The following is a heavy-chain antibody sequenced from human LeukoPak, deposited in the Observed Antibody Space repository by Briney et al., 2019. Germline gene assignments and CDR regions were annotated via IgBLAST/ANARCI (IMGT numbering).Heavy chain of an antibody. J-gene: IGHJ5*02. Sequence: ASVKVSCKASGGTFSSYAISWVRQAPGQGLEWMGGIIPIFGTANYAQKFQGRVTITADESTSTAYMELSSLRSEDTAVYYCARDLGLRYFDWPPRGWFGPWGQGTLVTVSS. D-gene: IGHD3-9*01. CDR1: GGTFSSYA. CDR2: IIPIFGTA. V-gene: IGHV1-69*13. CDR3: ARDLGLRYFDWPPRGWFGP.